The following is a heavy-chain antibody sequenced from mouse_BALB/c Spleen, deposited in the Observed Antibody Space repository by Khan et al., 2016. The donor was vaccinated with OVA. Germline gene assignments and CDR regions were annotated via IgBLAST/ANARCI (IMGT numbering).Heavy chain of an antibody. CDR1: GYTFSSYW. D-gene: IGHD1-1*01. V-gene: IGHV1-9*01. Sequence: QVQLQQSGAELMKPGASVKISCKASGYTFSSYWIEWVKKRPGHGLEWIGEILPGSGNKNFNEKLRGKATFAEDTSSKPAYIQLSSLTSEDSAVYYCARGNYYGSTSWFGYWGQGTLVTVSA. CDR2: ILPGSGNK. CDR3: ARGNYYGSTSWFGY. J-gene: IGHJ3*01.